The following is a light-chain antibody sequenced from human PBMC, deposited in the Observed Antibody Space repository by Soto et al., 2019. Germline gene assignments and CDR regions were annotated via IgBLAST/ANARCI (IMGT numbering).Light chain of an antibody. CDR1: NIGSKS. J-gene: IGLJ1*01. CDR2: YDS. Sequence: SYELTQPPSVSVAPGKTARITCGGTNIGSKSVPWYQQKPGQAPVLVIYYDSDRPSGIPERFSGSNSGNTATLTISRVEAGDEADYYCQVWDSSSDHNYVFGTGNKLTVL. V-gene: IGLV3-21*04. CDR3: QVWDSSSDHNYV.